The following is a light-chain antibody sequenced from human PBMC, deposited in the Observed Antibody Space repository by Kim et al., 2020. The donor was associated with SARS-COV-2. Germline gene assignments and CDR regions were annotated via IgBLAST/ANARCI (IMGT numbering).Light chain of an antibody. Sequence: SGTPKEKVTITCRASQSIGSSLHWYQQRPDQSPKLLIKYASQSFSGVPSRFSGSGSGTDFTLTISSLEAEDAATYYCHQSSGLPHTFGQGTKLEIK. CDR1: QSIGSS. CDR2: YAS. V-gene: IGKV6-21*01. J-gene: IGKJ2*01. CDR3: HQSSGLPHT.